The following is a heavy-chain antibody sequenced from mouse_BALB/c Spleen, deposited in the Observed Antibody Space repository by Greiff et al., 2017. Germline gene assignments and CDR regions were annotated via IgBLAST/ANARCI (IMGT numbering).Heavy chain of an antibody. D-gene: IGHD3-1*01. J-gene: IGHJ4*01. V-gene: IGHV7-3*02. Sequence: EVKLQESGGGLVQPGGSLRLSCATSGFTFTDYYMSWVRQPPGKALEWLGFIRNKANGYTTEYSASVKGRFTISRDNSQSILYLQMNTLRAEDSATYYCARDINSRATPMDYWGQGTSVTVSS. CDR3: ARDINSRATPMDY. CDR2: IRNKANGYTT. CDR1: GFTFTDYY.